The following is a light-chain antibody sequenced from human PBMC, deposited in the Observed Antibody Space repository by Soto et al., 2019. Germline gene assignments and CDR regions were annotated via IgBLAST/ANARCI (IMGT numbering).Light chain of an antibody. CDR3: SSYTSSGTLV. CDR2: EVS. V-gene: IGLV2-14*01. CDR1: TTDIRRYNY. Sequence: QSALTQPASVSGSPGQSITISCTGTTTDIRRYNYVSWYQHHPDKAPKLILYEVSNRPSGVSDRFSGSKSGTTASQTISGLQPEDEASYYCSSYTSSGTLVFGGGTKVTVL. J-gene: IGLJ2*01.